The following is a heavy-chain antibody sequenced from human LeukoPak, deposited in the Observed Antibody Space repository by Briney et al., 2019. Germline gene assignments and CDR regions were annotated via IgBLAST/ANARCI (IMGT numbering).Heavy chain of an antibody. CDR2: IYSGGTT. V-gene: IGHV3-66*01. J-gene: IGHJ4*02. CDR3: AAEGFYYDNTEGDY. D-gene: IGHD3-16*01. Sequence: GGSLRLSCAASGFTVNSNDMSWVRQAPGRGLEWVSIIYSGGTTYYADSVKGRFTISRDNSKNTLYLQMNSQRAEDTAVYYCAAEGFYYDNTEGDYWGQGTLVTVSS. CDR1: GFTVNSND.